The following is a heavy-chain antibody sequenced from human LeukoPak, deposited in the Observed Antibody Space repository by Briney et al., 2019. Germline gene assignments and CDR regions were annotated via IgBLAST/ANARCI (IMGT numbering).Heavy chain of an antibody. CDR1: GGSISSYY. V-gene: IGHV4-59*08. J-gene: IGHJ4*02. D-gene: IGHD3-3*01. Sequence: SETLSLTCTVSGGSISSYYWNWIRQPPGKGLEWIGYIYYSGSTNYNPSLKSRVTISVDTSKNQFSLKLSSVTAADTAVYYCARSSAGDFCLDYWGQGTLVTVSS. CDR3: ARSSAGDFCLDY. CDR2: IYYSGST.